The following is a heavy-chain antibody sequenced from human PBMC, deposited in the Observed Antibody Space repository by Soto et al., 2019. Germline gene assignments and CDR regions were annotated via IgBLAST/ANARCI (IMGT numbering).Heavy chain of an antibody. Sequence: QVQLVESGGGVVQPGRSLRLSCAASGFTFSSYGMHWVRQAPGKGLEWVAVIWYDGSNKYYADSVKGRFTISRDNSKNTMYLQMNSLRAEDTAVYYCAREAKDIVVVVAATNYYYYYMDVWGKGTTVTVSS. D-gene: IGHD2-15*01. CDR2: IWYDGSNK. CDR1: GFTFSSYG. J-gene: IGHJ6*03. V-gene: IGHV3-33*01. CDR3: AREAKDIVVVVAATNYYYYYMDV.